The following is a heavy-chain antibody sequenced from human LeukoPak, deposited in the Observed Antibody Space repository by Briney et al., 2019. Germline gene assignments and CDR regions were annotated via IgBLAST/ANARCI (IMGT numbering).Heavy chain of an antibody. V-gene: IGHV4-31*03. CDR1: GGSISSGGYY. Sequence: PSETLSLTCTVSGGSISSGGYYWSWIRQHPGKGLEWIGYIYYSGSTYYNPSLKSRVTISVDTSKNQFSLKLSSVTAADTAVYYCARNPSQDTAMVAFDYWGQGTLVTVSS. CDR2: IYYSGST. J-gene: IGHJ4*02. D-gene: IGHD5-18*01. CDR3: ARNPSQDTAMVAFDY.